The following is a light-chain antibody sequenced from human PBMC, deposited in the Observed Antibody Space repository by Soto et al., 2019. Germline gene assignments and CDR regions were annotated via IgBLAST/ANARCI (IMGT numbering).Light chain of an antibody. CDR1: SSDVGGYNF. V-gene: IGLV2-14*01. J-gene: IGLJ2*01. Sequence: QSALTQPASVSGSPGQSITVSCTGTSSDVGGYNFVSWYQQHPGKAPKLLIYEVSNRPSGVSNRFSGSKSGNTASLAISGLQAEDEADYYCSSYLSTGAVGFCGGTKLTVL. CDR3: SSYLSTGAVG. CDR2: EVS.